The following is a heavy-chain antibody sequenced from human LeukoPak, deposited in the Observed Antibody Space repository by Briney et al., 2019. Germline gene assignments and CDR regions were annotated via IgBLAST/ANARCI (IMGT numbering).Heavy chain of an antibody. CDR2: ISAYNGNT. CDR1: GYTFTSYG. V-gene: IGHV1-18*01. CDR3: ARERSDFWSGYSFDY. Sequence: ASVKVSCKASGYTFTSYGISWVRQAPGQGLEWMGWISAYNGNTNYAQKLQGRVTMTTDTSTSTAYMELRSLRPDDTAVYYCARERSDFWSGYSFDYWGQGTLVTVSS. D-gene: IGHD3-3*01. J-gene: IGHJ4*02.